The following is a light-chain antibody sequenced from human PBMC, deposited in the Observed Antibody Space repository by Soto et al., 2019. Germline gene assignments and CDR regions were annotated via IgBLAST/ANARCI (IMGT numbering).Light chain of an antibody. CDR3: QQYNSDST. CDR1: QSISIW. CDR2: KAS. J-gene: IGKJ1*01. Sequence: IQMTQSPSTLSASVGDRVTITCRASQSISIWLAWYQQKPGKAPKLLIYKASSLESEVPSRFSGGGSGTEFTLPIISLQPDDSATYYCQQYNSDSTVGQGTKVEIK. V-gene: IGKV1-5*03.